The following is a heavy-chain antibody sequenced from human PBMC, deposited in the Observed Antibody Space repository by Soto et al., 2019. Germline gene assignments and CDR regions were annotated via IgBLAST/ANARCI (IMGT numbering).Heavy chain of an antibody. CDR3: VRGDGGYFDQ. CDR2: ISAYNGHT. Sequence: QVQLVQSGVEVKKPGASVKVSCKAMGYTFTNYGLSWVRQAPGEGLEWLGWISAYNGHTKYAQKVQDRVTLTTDTSGSTAYLELRSLTSDDTAVYYCVRGDGGYFDQWGQGTLVLVSS. CDR1: GYTFTNYG. V-gene: IGHV1-18*01. J-gene: IGHJ4*02. D-gene: IGHD3-16*01.